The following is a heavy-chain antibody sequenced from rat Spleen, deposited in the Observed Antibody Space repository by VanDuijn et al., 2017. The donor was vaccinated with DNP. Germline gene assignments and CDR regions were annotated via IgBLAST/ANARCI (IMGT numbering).Heavy chain of an antibody. CDR1: GFTFSDHY. Sequence: EVQLVESGGGLVQPGRSLKLSCAASGFTFSDHYMAWVRQAPKKGLEWVASTSYEGGSTYYGDSVKGRFTISRDNAKSTLSLQMNSLRSEDMATYYCAKPMDYYSGGFAYWGQGTLVTVSS. CDR2: TSYEGGST. J-gene: IGHJ3*01. CDR3: AKPMDYYSGGFAY. V-gene: IGHV5-22*01. D-gene: IGHD1-1*01.